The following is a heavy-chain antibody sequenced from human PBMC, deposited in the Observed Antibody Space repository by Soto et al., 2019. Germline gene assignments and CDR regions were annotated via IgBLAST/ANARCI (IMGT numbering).Heavy chain of an antibody. J-gene: IGHJ5*02. V-gene: IGHV1-3*01. CDR1: GYTFTSYA. CDR2: INAGNGNT. CDR3: GRQHDSLDTPYSFDT. Sequence: GASVKVSCKASGYTFTSYAMHWVRQAPGQRLEWMGWINAGNGNTKYSQRFQDRVAITRDTSASTVHMELSSLTSEDTAVYYCGRQHDSLDTPYSFDTWGQGTLVTVSS. D-gene: IGHD2-15*01.